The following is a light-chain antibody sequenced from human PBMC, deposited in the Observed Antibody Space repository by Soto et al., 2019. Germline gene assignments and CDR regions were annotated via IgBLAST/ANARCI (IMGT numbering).Light chain of an antibody. Sequence: EIVLAQSPATLSLSPGERVTLTCRASQSVRRYLAWYQQKPGQAPRLLIYDASNRATGLPARFSGSGSGTDFTLTISSLEPEDFAVYYCQQRANWPATFGQGTRLDIK. CDR1: QSVRRY. CDR2: DAS. V-gene: IGKV3-11*01. CDR3: QQRANWPAT. J-gene: IGKJ5*01.